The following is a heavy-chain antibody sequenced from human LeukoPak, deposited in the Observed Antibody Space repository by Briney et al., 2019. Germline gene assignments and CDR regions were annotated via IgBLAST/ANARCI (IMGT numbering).Heavy chain of an antibody. J-gene: IGHJ4*02. CDR1: GGSISSSSYY. CDR3: ARDLVSTGYSSGLGLDY. D-gene: IGHD6-25*01. Sequence: PSETLSLTCTVSGGSISSSSYYWGWVRQAPGKGLEWVSSISSSSSYIYYADSVKGRFTISRDNAKNSLYLQMNSLRAEDTAVYYCARDLVSTGYSSGLGLDYWGQGTLVTVSS. CDR2: ISSSSSYI. V-gene: IGHV3-21*01.